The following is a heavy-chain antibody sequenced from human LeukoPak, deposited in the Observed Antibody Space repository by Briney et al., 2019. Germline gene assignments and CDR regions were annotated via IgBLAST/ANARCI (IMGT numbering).Heavy chain of an antibody. Sequence: SVKVSCKASGGTFSSYAISWVRQAPGQGLEWMGGIIPIFGTANYAQKFQGRVTITADESTSTAYMELSSLRSEDTAVYYCARAIVGASIVPGSLDYWGQGTLVTVSS. CDR1: GGTFSSYA. D-gene: IGHD1-26*01. V-gene: IGHV1-69*01. CDR2: IIPIFGTA. CDR3: ARAIVGASIVPGSLDY. J-gene: IGHJ4*02.